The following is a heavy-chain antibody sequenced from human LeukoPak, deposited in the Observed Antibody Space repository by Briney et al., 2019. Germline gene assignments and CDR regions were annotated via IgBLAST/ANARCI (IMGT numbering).Heavy chain of an antibody. Sequence: PGGSLRLPCAASGFTFSSYAMSWVRQAPGKGLEWVSAISGSGGSTYYADSVKGRFTISRDNSKNTLYLQMNSLRAEDTAVYYCAKKKGSIPGYYYYMDVWGKGTTVTVSS. V-gene: IGHV3-23*01. CDR1: GFTFSSYA. D-gene: IGHD2/OR15-2a*01. CDR2: ISGSGGST. J-gene: IGHJ6*03. CDR3: AKKKGSIPGYYYYMDV.